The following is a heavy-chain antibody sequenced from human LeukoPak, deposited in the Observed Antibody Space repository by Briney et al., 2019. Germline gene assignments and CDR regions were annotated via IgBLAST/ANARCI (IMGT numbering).Heavy chain of an antibody. CDR1: GYTFTGYY. CDR3: ARDFRGGFGESLYYYYYYMDV. CDR2: INPNSGGT. V-gene: IGHV1-2*02. J-gene: IGHJ6*03. D-gene: IGHD3-10*01. Sequence: GASVKVSCKASGYTFTGYYMHWVRQAPGQGLEWMGWINPNSGGTNYAQKFQGRVTMTRDTSISTAYMELSRLRSDDTAVYYCARDFRGGFGESLYYYYYYMDVWGKGTTVTVSS.